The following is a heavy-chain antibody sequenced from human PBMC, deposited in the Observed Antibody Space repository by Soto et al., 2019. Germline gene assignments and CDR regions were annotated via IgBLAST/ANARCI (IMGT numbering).Heavy chain of an antibody. CDR2: IYYSGST. J-gene: IGHJ6*02. V-gene: IGHV4-59*01. CDR3: ARVWSGSYPDYYYYGMDV. CDR1: GGSISSYD. D-gene: IGHD1-26*01. Sequence: PSVTMSLTSPVAGGSISSYDGSWIRKPPGKGLEWIGYIYYSGSTNYNPSLKSRVTISVDTSKNQFSLKLSSVTAADTAVYYCARVWSGSYPDYYYYGMDVWGQGTTVTVSS.